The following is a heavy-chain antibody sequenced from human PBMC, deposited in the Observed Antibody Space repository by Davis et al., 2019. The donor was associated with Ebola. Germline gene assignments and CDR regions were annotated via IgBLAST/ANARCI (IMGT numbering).Heavy chain of an antibody. J-gene: IGHJ4*02. CDR3: ARDIAVAGTIGFGY. V-gene: IGHV3-74*01. D-gene: IGHD6-19*01. CDR2: IKSDGSST. CDR1: GFTSSSYW. Sequence: GESLKISCVASGFTSSSYWMHWVRQAPGKGLVWVSLIKSDGSSTRYADSVKGRFTISRDNAKNTLYLQMNSLRPEDTAVYYCARDIAVAGTIGFGYWGQGTLVTVSS.